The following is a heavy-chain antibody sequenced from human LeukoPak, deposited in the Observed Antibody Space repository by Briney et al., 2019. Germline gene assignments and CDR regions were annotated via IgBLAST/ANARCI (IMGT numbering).Heavy chain of an antibody. V-gene: IGHV3-48*01. Sequence: GGSLRLSCAASGFTFSSYSMNWVRQAPGKGLEWVSYISSLSGTIYYADSVKGRFIISRDNAQNSLYLQMNSLRAEDTAVYYCARDLVGATTYAFDIWGQGTMVTVSS. D-gene: IGHD1-26*01. CDR2: ISSLSGTI. CDR3: ARDLVGATTYAFDI. CDR1: GFTFSSYS. J-gene: IGHJ3*02.